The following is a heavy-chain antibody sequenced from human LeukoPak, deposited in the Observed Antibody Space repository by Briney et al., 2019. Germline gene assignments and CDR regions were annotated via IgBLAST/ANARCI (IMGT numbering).Heavy chain of an antibody. CDR2: MNPNSGAT. D-gene: IGHD4-23*01. CDR3: ARGAYYGDNFPLHY. CDR1: GYTFTNYY. Sequence: ASVKVSCKGSGYTFTNYYLHWVRQAPGQGGEWMGWMNPNSGATEYQQNFQGRVTMTRGTSISTAYLEVFSLTSDDAAVYYCARGAYYGDNFPLHYWGQGSLVIVSS. V-gene: IGHV1-2*02. J-gene: IGHJ4*02.